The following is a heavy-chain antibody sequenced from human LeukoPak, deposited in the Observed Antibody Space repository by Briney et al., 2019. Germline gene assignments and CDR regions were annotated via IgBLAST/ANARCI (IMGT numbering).Heavy chain of an antibody. Sequence: GGSLRLSCAASGFTFTSYWLSWVRQAPGKGLEWVANIRQDGREKSYADSVKGRFTISRDNAKTSVYLQMNSLRVEDTAVYYCAREGVGGLDSWGQGTLVTVSS. CDR2: IRQDGREK. V-gene: IGHV3-7*01. CDR3: AREGVGGLDS. CDR1: GFTFTSYW. J-gene: IGHJ5*01. D-gene: IGHD3-10*01.